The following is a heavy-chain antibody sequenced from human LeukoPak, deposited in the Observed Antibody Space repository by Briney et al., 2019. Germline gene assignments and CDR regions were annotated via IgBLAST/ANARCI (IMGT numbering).Heavy chain of an antibody. CDR1: GGSISSSSYY. CDR2: IYYSGST. D-gene: IGHD3-16*01. CDR3: ARVGEFGINSAMVLPD. V-gene: IGHV4-39*07. Sequence: SETLSLTCTVSGGSISSSSYYWGWIRQPPGKGLEWIGSIYYSGSTYYNPSLKSRVTISVDTSKNQFSLKLSSVTAADTAVYYCARVGEFGINSAMVLPDWGQGSLVTVSS. J-gene: IGHJ4*02.